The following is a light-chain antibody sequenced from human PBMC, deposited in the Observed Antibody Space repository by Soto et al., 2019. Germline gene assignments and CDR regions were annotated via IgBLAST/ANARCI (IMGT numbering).Light chain of an antibody. CDR2: NNN. Sequence: QSVLTQPPSASGTPGQRVTIACSGSSSNIGSTTVKWYQQLPGTAPKLLIYNNNQRPSGVPDRCSGSKSGTSASLAISGLQYEDEADYYCAAWDDSLNGVVFGGGTKLTVL. V-gene: IGLV1-44*01. CDR1: SSNIGSTT. CDR3: AAWDDSLNGVV. J-gene: IGLJ3*02.